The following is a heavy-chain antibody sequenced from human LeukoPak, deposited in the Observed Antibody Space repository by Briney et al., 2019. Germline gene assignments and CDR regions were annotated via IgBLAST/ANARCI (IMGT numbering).Heavy chain of an antibody. CDR2: LSGPSLMT. D-gene: IGHD6-13*01. Sequence: GGSLRLSCAASGFTFSDYAMSWVRQAPGKGLEWVSVLSGPSLMTYYADSVKGRFTISRDNSKNTLFLQMNSLRAEDTAVYYCARDVGIAAENWFDPWGQGTLVTVSS. V-gene: IGHV3-23*01. CDR3: ARDVGIAAENWFDP. J-gene: IGHJ5*02. CDR1: GFTFSDYA.